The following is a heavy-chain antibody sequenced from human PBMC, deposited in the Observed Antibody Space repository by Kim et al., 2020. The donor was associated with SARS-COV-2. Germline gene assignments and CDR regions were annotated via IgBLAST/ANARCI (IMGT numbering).Heavy chain of an antibody. CDR1: GGTFSSYA. V-gene: IGHV1-69*13. Sequence: SVKVSCKASGGTFSSYAISWVRQAPGQGLEWMGGIIPIFGTANYAQKFQGRVTITADESTSTAYMELSSLRSEDTAVYYCARGPPDAVVVPWGWFDPWGQGTLVTVSS. CDR3: ARGPPDAVVVPWGWFDP. J-gene: IGHJ5*02. CDR2: IIPIFGTA. D-gene: IGHD2-2*01.